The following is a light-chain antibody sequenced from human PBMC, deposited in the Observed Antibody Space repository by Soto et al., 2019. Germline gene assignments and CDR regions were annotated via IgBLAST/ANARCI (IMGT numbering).Light chain of an antibody. CDR1: QSLSTY. CDR3: QQYGSSST. V-gene: IGKV3-20*01. J-gene: IGKJ5*01. Sequence: EIVLTQSPATLSLSPGERATLSCRASQSLSTYLAWYQQKPGQAPRLLIYGASSRPTGIPDRFSGSGSGTDFTLTISRLEPEDFAVYYCQQYGSSSTFGQGTRLEIK. CDR2: GAS.